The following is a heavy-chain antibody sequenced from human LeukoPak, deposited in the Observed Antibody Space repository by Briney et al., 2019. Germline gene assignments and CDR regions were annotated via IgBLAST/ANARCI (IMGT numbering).Heavy chain of an antibody. J-gene: IGHJ3*02. CDR2: IYASGST. V-gene: IGHV4-61*02. CDR1: GGSLSSGSYY. Sequence: SETLSLTCTVSGGSLSSGSYYWSWIPQPAGKGLEWVGGIYASGSTNYNPSLKSRFTISGDTSKNQFSLKLSSVTATETAWYYWARANVSHRDSFDISGQGRMVTVSS. CDR3: ARANVSHRDSFDI.